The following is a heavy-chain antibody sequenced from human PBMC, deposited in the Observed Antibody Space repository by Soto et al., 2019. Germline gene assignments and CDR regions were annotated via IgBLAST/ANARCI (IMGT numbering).Heavy chain of an antibody. CDR3: ARKDTAMDPFDY. J-gene: IGHJ4*02. V-gene: IGHV1-69*13. Sequence: ASVNGSCKGSGWGFSGYASSWVRQAPGQGLEWMGGIIPIFGTANYAQKFQGRVTITADESTSTAYMELSSLRSEDTAVYYCARKDTAMDPFDYWGQGTLVTAS. D-gene: IGHD5-18*01. CDR1: GWGFSGYA. CDR2: IIPIFGTA.